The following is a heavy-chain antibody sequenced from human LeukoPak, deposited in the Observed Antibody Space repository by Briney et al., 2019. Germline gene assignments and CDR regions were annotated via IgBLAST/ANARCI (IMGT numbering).Heavy chain of an antibody. D-gene: IGHD6-13*01. Sequence: PSETLSLTCAVYGGSFSGYYWSWIRQPPGKGLGWIGEINHSGSTNYNPSLKSRVTISVDTSKNQFSLKLSSVTAADTAVYYCARGRIAAAGKYYYYYYGMDVWGQGTTVTVSS. J-gene: IGHJ6*02. CDR3: ARGRIAAAGKYYYYYYGMDV. CDR1: GGSFSGYY. V-gene: IGHV4-34*01. CDR2: INHSGST.